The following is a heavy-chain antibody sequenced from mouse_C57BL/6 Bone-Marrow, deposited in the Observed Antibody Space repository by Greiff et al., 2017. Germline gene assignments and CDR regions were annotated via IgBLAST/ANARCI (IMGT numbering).Heavy chain of an antibody. CDR3: ARDSSGRYYFDY. CDR1: CYTFTSYW. Sequence: QVQLQQPGAELVRPGSSVKLSCKASCYTFTSYWMDWVKQRPGQGLEWIGNIYPSDSETHYNQKFKDKATLTVDKSSSTVYMQLSSRTSEDSAVYYCARDSSGRYYFDYWGQGTTLTVSS. J-gene: IGHJ2*01. D-gene: IGHD3-2*02. CDR2: IYPSDSET. V-gene: IGHV1-61*01.